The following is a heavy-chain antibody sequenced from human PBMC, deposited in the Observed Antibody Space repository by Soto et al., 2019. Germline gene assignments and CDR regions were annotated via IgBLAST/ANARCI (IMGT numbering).Heavy chain of an antibody. J-gene: IGHJ5*02. V-gene: IGHV4-39*01. CDR2: IYYSGST. CDR3: ATSDITVGNWFDP. D-gene: IGHD3-16*01. Sequence: SETLSLTCTVSGGSISSSSYYWGWIRQPPGKGLEWIGSIYYSGSTYYNPSLKSRVTISVDTSKNQFSLKLSSVTAADTAVYYCATSDITVGNWFDPWGQGTLVTVSS. CDR1: GGSISSSSYY.